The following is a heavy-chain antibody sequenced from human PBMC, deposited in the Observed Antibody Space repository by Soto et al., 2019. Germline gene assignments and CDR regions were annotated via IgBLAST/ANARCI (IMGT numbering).Heavy chain of an antibody. CDR2: ISYDGNNQ. V-gene: IGHV3-30*18. J-gene: IGHJ4*02. CDR1: GFAFSTFG. D-gene: IGHD3-3*01. CDR3: AKGRTVFGVVPYYFDF. Sequence: ESGGGVVQPGTSLRLSCAASGFAFSTFGMHWVRQAPGKGLEWVAVISYDGNNQNYADSVKGRLTISRDNSNNMLYLQMNSLRHEDTALYYCAKGRTVFGVVPYYFDFWGQGTLVTVSS.